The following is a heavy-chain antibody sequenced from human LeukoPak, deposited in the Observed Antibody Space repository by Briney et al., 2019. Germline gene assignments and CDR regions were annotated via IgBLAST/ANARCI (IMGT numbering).Heavy chain of an antibody. CDR2: IYTSGST. J-gene: IGHJ3*02. D-gene: IGHD1-1*01. V-gene: IGHV4-61*02. CDR1: GGSISSGSYY. CDR3: ASRAPSSWTHDAFDI. Sequence: SETLSLTCTVSGGSISSGSYYWSWIRQPAGKGLEWIGRIYTSGSTNYNPSLKSRVTISVDKSKNQFSLKLSSVTAADTAVYYCASRAPSSWTHDAFDIWGQGTMVTVSS.